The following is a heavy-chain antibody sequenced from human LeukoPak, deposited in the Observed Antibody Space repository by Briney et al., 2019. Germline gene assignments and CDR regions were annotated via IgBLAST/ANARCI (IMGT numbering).Heavy chain of an antibody. CDR2: MYHSGST. V-gene: IGHV4-38-2*01. D-gene: IGHD3-22*01. CDR1: GYSISSGYY. CDR3: ARERITMVVVPITFFDY. J-gene: IGHJ4*02. Sequence: SVTLSLTCGVSGYSISSGYYWGWIRQPPGKGLEWIGSMYHSGSTYYNPSLKSRVTISVDTSKNQFSLKLSSVTAADTAVYYCARERITMVVVPITFFDYWGQGTLVTVSS.